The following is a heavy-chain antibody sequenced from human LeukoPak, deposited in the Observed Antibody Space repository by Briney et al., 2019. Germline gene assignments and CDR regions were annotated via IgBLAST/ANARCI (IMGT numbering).Heavy chain of an antibody. CDR3: ARGNYDFWSGPVATGYY. V-gene: IGHV1-69*05. D-gene: IGHD3-3*01. J-gene: IGHJ4*02. CDR2: IIPIFGTA. CDR1: GGTFSSYA. Sequence: GASVKVSCKASGGTFSSYAISWVRQAPGQGLEWMGRIIPIFGTATYAQKFRGRVTITTDESTSTAYMELSSLRSEDTAVYYCARGNYDFWSGPVATGYYWGQGTLVTVSS.